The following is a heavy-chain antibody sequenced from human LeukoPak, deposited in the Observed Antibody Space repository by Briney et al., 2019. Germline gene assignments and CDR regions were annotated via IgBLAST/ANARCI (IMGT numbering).Heavy chain of an antibody. D-gene: IGHD2-2*01. CDR3: ARTTEDCSSTSCYQYWFDP. CDR2: IYYSGST. V-gene: IGHV4-61*01. CDR1: GYSISSGYY. Sequence: SETLSLTCTVSGYSISSGYYWGWIRQPPGKGLEWIGYIYYSGSTSYNPSLKSRVTISVDTSKNQISLKVRSVTAADTAVYYCARTTEDCSSTSCYQYWFDPWGQGTLVTVSS. J-gene: IGHJ5*02.